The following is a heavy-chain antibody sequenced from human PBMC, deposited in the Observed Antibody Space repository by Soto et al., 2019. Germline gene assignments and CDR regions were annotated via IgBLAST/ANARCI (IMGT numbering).Heavy chain of an antibody. Sequence: ASVKVSCETSGYNLTRFCINWVRQAPGRGLVWMGWMNPSSGETGSAQNFQGRVTMTRDISTRTFFMQLTSLRSEDTAIYYCARLAEYCNGIKCYSTFAFCGRRTPVTVSS. D-gene: IGHD2-15*01. CDR2: MNPSSGET. CDR3: ARLAEYCNGIKCYSTFAF. J-gene: IGHJ4*01. CDR1: GYNLTRFC. V-gene: IGHV1-8*01.